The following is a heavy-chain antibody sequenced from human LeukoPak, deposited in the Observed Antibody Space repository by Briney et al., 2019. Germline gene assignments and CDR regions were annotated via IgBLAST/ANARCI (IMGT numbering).Heavy chain of an antibody. Sequence: GGSLRLSCAASGFTFSSYAMHWVRQAPGKGLEWVAVISYDGSNKYYADSVKGRFTISRDNSKNTLYLQMNSLRAEDTAVYYCARSSLGSSDAFDTWGQGTMVTVSS. D-gene: IGHD6-6*01. CDR1: GFTFSSYA. CDR2: ISYDGSNK. V-gene: IGHV3-30-3*01. J-gene: IGHJ3*02. CDR3: ARSSLGSSDAFDT.